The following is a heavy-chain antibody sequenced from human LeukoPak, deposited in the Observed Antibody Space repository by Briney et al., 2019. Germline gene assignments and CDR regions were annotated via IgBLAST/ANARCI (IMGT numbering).Heavy chain of an antibody. CDR2: ISGSGGST. J-gene: IGHJ6*02. CDR1: GFTFSNYA. V-gene: IGHV3-23*01. CDR3: AKDPKRGETATPFGMDV. Sequence: GGSLRLSCAASGFTFSNYAMSWVRQAPGKGLEWVSGISGSGGSTYYADSVKGRSTISRDNSKNTLYLQMNSLRGEDTAVYYCAKDPKRGETATPFGMDVWGQGTTVTVSS. D-gene: IGHD5-24*01.